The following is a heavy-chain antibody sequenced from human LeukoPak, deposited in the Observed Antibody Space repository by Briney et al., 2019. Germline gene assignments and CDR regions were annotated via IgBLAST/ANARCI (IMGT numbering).Heavy chain of an antibody. D-gene: IGHD6-13*01. Sequence: GGSLRLSCAASGFTFSSYEMNWVRQAPGKGLEWVSYISSSGSTIYYADSVKGRFTISRDNAKNSLYLQMNSLRAEDTAVYYCGIAAAGGFDYWGQGTLVTVSS. J-gene: IGHJ4*02. V-gene: IGHV3-48*03. CDR2: ISSSGSTI. CDR3: GIAAAGGFDY. CDR1: GFTFSSYE.